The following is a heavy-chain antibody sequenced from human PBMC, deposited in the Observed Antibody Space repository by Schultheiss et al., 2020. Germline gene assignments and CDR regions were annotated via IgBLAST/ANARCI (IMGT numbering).Heavy chain of an antibody. D-gene: IGHD3-10*01. J-gene: IGHJ4*02. CDR2: INHSGST. V-gene: IGHV4-34*01. CDR1: GGSFSGYY. Sequence: SETLSLTCAVYGGSFSGYYWSWSRQPPGKGLEWIGEINHSGSTNYNPSLKSRVIISVDTSKNQFSLKLSSVTAADTAVYYCAGGVVRGVRFPYYWGQGTLVTVSS. CDR3: AGGVVRGVRFPYY.